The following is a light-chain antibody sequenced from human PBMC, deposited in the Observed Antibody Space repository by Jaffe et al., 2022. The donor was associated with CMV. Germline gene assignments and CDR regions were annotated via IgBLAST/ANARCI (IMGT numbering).Light chain of an antibody. CDR2: NND. J-gene: IGLJ2*01. V-gene: IGLV1-44*01. CDR1: SSNIGSHT. Sequence: QSVLTQPPSASGTPGQRVTISCSGSSSNIGSHTVNWYQQLPGTAPKLLIYNNDQRPSGVPDRFSGSKSGTSASLAISGLQSEDEADYYCAVWDDSLNGYVVFGGGTKLTVL. CDR3: AVWDDSLNGYVV.